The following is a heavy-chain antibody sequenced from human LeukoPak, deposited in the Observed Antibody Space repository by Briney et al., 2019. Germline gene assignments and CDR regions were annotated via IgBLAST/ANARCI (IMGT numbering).Heavy chain of an antibody. CDR3: ARVDYYGSGALDY. CDR1: GDSVSSNSAA. Sequence: SQTLSLTCAISGDSVSSNSAAWNWIRQSPSRGLEWLGRTYYRSKWYNDYAVSVKSRITINADTSKNQLSLQLNSVTPEDTAVYYCARVDYYGSGALDYWGQGTLVTVSS. J-gene: IGHJ4*02. D-gene: IGHD3-10*01. V-gene: IGHV6-1*01. CDR2: TYYRSKWYN.